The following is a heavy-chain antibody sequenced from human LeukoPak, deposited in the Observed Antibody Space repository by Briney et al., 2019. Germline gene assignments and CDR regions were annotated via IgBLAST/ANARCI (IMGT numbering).Heavy chain of an antibody. CDR1: GFTSSSYA. CDR3: AKGLYGSGRFRAPAELDY. V-gene: IGHV3-23*01. CDR2: ISGSGGST. D-gene: IGHD3-10*01. J-gene: IGHJ4*02. Sequence: GGSLRLSRAASGFTSSSYAMSWVRQAPGKGLEWGSAISGSGGSTYYADSVKGRFTTSRDNSKNTLYLQMNSLRAEATAVYYCAKGLYGSGRFRAPAELDYWGQGTLVTVSS.